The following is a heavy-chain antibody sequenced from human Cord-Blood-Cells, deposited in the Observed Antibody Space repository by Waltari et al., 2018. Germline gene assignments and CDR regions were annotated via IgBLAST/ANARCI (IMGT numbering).Heavy chain of an antibody. CDR1: GGSFSGYY. Sequence: QVQLQQWGAGLLKPSETLSLTCAVYGGSFSGYYWSWIRQPPGKGLEWIGEINHSGSTNYSPSLKSRVTISVDTSKNQFSLKLSSVTAADTAVYYCASSLGIRRNWFDPWGQGTLVTVSS. CDR2: INHSGST. J-gene: IGHJ5*02. CDR3: ASSLGIRRNWFDP. V-gene: IGHV4-34*01. D-gene: IGHD3-16*01.